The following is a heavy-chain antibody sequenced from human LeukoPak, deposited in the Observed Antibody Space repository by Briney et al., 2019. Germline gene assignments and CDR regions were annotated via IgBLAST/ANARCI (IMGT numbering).Heavy chain of an antibody. J-gene: IGHJ5*02. CDR3: AKEGDYDFWSGYYPEAGKHSWFDP. V-gene: IGHV3-23*01. Sequence: GGSLRLSCAASGFTFSSYAMSWVRQAPGKGLEWVSAISGSGGSTYYADSVKGRFTISRDNSKNTLYLQMNSLRAEDTAVYYCAKEGDYDFWSGYYPEAGKHSWFDPWGQGTLVTVSS. D-gene: IGHD3-3*01. CDR2: ISGSGGST. CDR1: GFTFSSYA.